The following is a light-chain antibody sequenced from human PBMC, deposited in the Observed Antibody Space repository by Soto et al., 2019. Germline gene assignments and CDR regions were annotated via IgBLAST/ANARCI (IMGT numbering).Light chain of an antibody. CDR1: QSVGRY. CDR2: KNT. V-gene: IGKV3-11*01. CDR3: QQRSIWPWT. J-gene: IGKJ1*01. Sequence: EIVLTQSPVTLSLSPGERVTLSCRASQSVGRYLAWYHQRPGQAPSLLFFKNTNRATGIPPRFSGSGSGTDFTLTISSLEPEDFAVYYCQQRSIWPWTFGQGTKVEVK.